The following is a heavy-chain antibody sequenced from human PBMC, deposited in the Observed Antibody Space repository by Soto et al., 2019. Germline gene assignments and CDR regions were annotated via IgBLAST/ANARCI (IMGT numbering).Heavy chain of an antibody. D-gene: IGHD2-2*01. Sequence: ASVKVSCKVSGYTLTELSMHWVRQAPGKGLEWMGGFDPEDGETIYAQKFQGRVTMTEDTSTDTAYMELSSLRSEDTAVYYCAKEIVVVPAAPPGFDYWGQGTLVTVSS. V-gene: IGHV1-24*01. J-gene: IGHJ4*02. CDR1: GYTLTELS. CDR3: AKEIVVVPAAPPGFDY. CDR2: FDPEDGET.